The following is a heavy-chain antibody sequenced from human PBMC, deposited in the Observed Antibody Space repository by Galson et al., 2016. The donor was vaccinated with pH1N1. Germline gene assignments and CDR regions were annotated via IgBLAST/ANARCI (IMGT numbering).Heavy chain of an antibody. CDR2: ISIGATVL. CDR1: SFSFSDSP. Sequence: SLRLSCAASSFSFSDSPMNWVRRAPGKGLEWLSFISIGATVLTYADSVKGRFTISRDHAKKLLYLQMNNLRAQDTAVYYCASDRALAFDNWGQGALVTVSS. CDR3: ASDRALAFDN. V-gene: IGHV3-48*01. D-gene: IGHD3-10*01. J-gene: IGHJ4*02.